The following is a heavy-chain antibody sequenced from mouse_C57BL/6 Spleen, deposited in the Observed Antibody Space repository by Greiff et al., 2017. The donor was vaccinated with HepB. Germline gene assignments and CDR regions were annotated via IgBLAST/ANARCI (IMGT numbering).Heavy chain of an antibody. J-gene: IGHJ2*01. CDR3: ARGEKNYGSSYIFDY. Sequence: EVQVVESGGDLVKPGGSLKLSCAASGFTFSSYGMSWVRQTPDKRLEWVATISSGGSYTYYPDSVKGRFTISRDNAKNTLYLQMSSLKSEDTAMYYCARGEKNYGSSYIFDYWGQGTTLTVSS. D-gene: IGHD1-1*01. CDR1: GFTFSSYG. V-gene: IGHV5-6*01. CDR2: ISSGGSYT.